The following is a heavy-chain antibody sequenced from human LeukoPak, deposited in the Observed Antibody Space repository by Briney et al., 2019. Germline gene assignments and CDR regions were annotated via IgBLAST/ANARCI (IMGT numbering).Heavy chain of an antibody. D-gene: IGHD2-15*01. CDR3: ARDVGEGYCSGGSCSDY. V-gene: IGHV1-18*01. CDR2: IIGYNGKT. Sequence: ASVKVSCKASGYTFTNYAISWVRQAPGQGLEWMGWIIGYNGKTNYAQKLQGRVTMTTDTSTSTVYMDLRSLRSDDTAVYYCARDVGEGYCSGGSCSDYWGQGTLVTVSS. J-gene: IGHJ4*02. CDR1: GYTFTNYA.